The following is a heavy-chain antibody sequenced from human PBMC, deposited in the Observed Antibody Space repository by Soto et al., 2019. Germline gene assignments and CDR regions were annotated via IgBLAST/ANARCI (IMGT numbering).Heavy chain of an antibody. J-gene: IGHJ6*02. Sequence: TGGSLRLSCAASGFTVSSNYMSWVRQAPGKGLEWVSVIYSGGSTYYADSVKGRFTISRDNSKNTLYLQMSSLRAEDTAVYYCARDTETNWGYYGMDVWGQGTTVTVSS. CDR2: IYSGGST. CDR3: ARDTETNWGYYGMDV. D-gene: IGHD7-27*01. V-gene: IGHV3-53*01. CDR1: GFTVSSNY.